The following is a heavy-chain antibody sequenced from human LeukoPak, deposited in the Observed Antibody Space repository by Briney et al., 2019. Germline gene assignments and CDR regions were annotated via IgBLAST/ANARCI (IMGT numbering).Heavy chain of an antibody. V-gene: IGHV3-74*01. CDR2: INSDGSST. J-gene: IGHJ4*02. CDR3: ARARYGGNYYFDY. Sequence: PGGAPRLSCAASGFTFSTYWMHWVGQAPGKGLVRVSRINSDGSSTSYADSVTGRFTISRDNAKNTLDLQMNSLRAEDTAVYYCARARYGGNYYFDYWGQGTLVTVSA. CDR1: GFTFSTYW. D-gene: IGHD4-23*01.